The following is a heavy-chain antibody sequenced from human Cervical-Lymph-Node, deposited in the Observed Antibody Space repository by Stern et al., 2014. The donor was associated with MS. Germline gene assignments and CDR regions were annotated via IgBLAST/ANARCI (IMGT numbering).Heavy chain of an antibody. D-gene: IGHD6-13*01. CDR1: GVTFSSLS. V-gene: IGHV1-69*01. Sequence: VKLVQSGAELKKPGSSVKVSCKASGVTFSSLSVSWVRRAPGHGLQWLGGITPMFGTPHYVQMFQDRLNIFADESTQTVYMTLSGLKSEDTAVYYCARDQAGIAAHWGQGTLITVSS. J-gene: IGHJ4*02. CDR3: ARDQAGIAAH. CDR2: ITPMFGTP.